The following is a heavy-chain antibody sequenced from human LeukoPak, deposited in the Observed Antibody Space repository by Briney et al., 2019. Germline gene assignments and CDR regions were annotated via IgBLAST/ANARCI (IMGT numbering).Heavy chain of an antibody. CDR2: ISGYNGKT. CDR1: GYTFNTYG. J-gene: IGHJ5*02. CDR3: ARKRIVGAPFDP. V-gene: IGHV1-18*03. D-gene: IGHD1-26*01. Sequence: ASVKVSCKASGYTFNTYGITWVRQAPGQGLEWMGWISGYNGKTKYAQKLQDRVTMTTDTSTTTAYMELRSLRFDDMAVYYCARKRIVGAPFDPWGQGTLVTVSS.